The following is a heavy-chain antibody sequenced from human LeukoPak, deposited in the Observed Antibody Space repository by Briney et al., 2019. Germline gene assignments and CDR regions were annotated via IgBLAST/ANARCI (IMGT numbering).Heavy chain of an antibody. CDR3: AKDMSVFTQKEYYYDSSGYRVTSDY. Sequence: GGSLRLSCAASGFIFSTSWMSWVRQAPGKGLEWVSAISGSGGSTYYADSVKGRFTISRDNSKNTLYLQMNSLRAEDTAVYYCAKDMSVFTQKEYYYDSSGYRVTSDYWGQGTLVTVSS. CDR2: ISGSGGST. J-gene: IGHJ4*02. V-gene: IGHV3-23*01. D-gene: IGHD3-22*01. CDR1: GFIFSTSW.